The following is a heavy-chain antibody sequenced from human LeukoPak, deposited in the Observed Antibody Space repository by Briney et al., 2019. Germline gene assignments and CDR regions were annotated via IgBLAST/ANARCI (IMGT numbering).Heavy chain of an antibody. CDR1: GFTFSSYW. Sequence: PGGSLRLSCAASGFTFSSYWMHWVRRAPGKGLEWAANIKEDGSQKYFVDSVKGRFTISRDNAKNSLYLQMNSLRAEDTAVYYCARESRRITMVRGLDMDVWGKGTTVTVSS. J-gene: IGHJ6*04. D-gene: IGHD3-10*01. V-gene: IGHV3-7*03. CDR2: IKEDGSQK. CDR3: ARESRRITMVRGLDMDV.